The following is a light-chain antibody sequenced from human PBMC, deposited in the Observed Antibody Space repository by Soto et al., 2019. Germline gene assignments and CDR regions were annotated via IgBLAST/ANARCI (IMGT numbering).Light chain of an antibody. J-gene: IGKJ2*01. CDR3: QQSYSTPPYT. CDR1: QRISSY. V-gene: IGKV1-39*01. CDR2: AAS. Sequence: DIQMTQSPSSLSASVGDRVTITCRASQRISSYLNWYQQKPGKATKLLIYAASSLQSGVPSRFSGSGSGTDFTLTISSLQPEDFATYYCQQSYSTPPYTFGQGTKLEIK.